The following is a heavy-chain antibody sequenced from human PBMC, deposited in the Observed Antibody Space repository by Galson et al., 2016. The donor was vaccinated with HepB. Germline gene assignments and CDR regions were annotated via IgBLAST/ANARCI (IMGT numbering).Heavy chain of an antibody. CDR3: ASFPIAATPIDF. CDR1: GFTFGDYW. V-gene: IGHV3-7*01. CDR2: IRRDGSQI. D-gene: IGHD2-15*01. Sequence: SLRLSCAASGFTFGDYWMTWVRQAPGRGLEWVANIRRDGSQINYMDSVKGRFTISRDNSKNTLYLLMNSLRSEDTAVYYCASFPIAATPIDFWGRGTLVTVSS. J-gene: IGHJ2*01.